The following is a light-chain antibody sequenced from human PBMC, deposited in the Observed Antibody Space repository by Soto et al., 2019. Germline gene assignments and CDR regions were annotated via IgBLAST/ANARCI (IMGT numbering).Light chain of an antibody. CDR3: SSYTSSSTYV. CDR1: NSDVGGYNY. Sequence: QSALTQPASVSGSPGQSITISCTGTNSDVGGYNYVSWYQQHPGKAPKLMIYEVSYRPSGVSNRFSGSKSGSTASLTISGLQAEDEADYYCSSYTSSSTYVFGTGTKLTVL. J-gene: IGLJ1*01. CDR2: EVS. V-gene: IGLV2-14*01.